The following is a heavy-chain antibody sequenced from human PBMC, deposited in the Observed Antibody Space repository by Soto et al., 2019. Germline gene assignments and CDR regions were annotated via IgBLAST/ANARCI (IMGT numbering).Heavy chain of an antibody. Sequence: QVHLLLQSGAEVKKPGSSVKVSCKASGGTPSNSAISWVRQAPGQGLEWMGGIIPVFGLVKYAQNFQGRVTITADESTNTAYMELSSLRPEDTAVYYWAGGRRVVVGSRAYYGMDVWGQGTTVTVSS. CDR1: GGTPSNSA. CDR2: IIPVFGLV. D-gene: IGHD3-22*01. J-gene: IGHJ6*02. CDR3: AGGRRVVVGSRAYYGMDV. V-gene: IGHV1-69*01.